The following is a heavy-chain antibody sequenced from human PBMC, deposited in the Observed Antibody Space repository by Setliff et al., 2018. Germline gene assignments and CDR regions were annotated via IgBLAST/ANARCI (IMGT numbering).Heavy chain of an antibody. J-gene: IGHJ5*02. CDR3: ARDYQGGWFDP. Sequence: PSETLSLTCTISGGFTSSFYWSWIRQAPGKGLEWIGYVDQSGSTNFSPSLKSRGTISVDTSKTQVSLTLTSVTAADTAVYYCARDYQGGWFDPWGPGTLVIVSS. CDR1: GGFTSSFY. D-gene: IGHD3-16*01. V-gene: IGHV4-59*01. CDR2: VDQSGST.